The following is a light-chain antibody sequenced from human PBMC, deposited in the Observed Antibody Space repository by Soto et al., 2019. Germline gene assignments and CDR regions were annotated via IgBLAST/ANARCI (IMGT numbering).Light chain of an antibody. V-gene: IGKV1-39*01. CDR2: GAS. CDR3: QQSYRTPT. Sequence: DIQMTQSPSSLSASVIDRFTITFLASQIISCSLNWYQQKPGKAPKLLIYGASTLQSGVPSRFSGSGSGTDYTLTISSLQPEDFATYYCQQSYRTPTFGQGTRLEI. CDR1: QIISCS. J-gene: IGKJ5*01.